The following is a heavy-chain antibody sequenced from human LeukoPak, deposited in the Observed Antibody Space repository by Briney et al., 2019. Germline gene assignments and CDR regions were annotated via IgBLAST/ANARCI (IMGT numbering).Heavy chain of an antibody. Sequence: GASVTVSCEASGYTFTGYYMHWVRQAPGQGLEWMGLINPNSGGTNYAQKFQGRVTMTRDTSISTAYMELSRLRSDDTAVYYWARDWRDATIFGVVREVYFDDWGQGTLVTVSS. CDR1: GYTFTGYY. CDR2: INPNSGGT. D-gene: IGHD3-3*01. CDR3: ARDWRDATIFGVVREVYFDD. J-gene: IGHJ4*02. V-gene: IGHV1-2*02.